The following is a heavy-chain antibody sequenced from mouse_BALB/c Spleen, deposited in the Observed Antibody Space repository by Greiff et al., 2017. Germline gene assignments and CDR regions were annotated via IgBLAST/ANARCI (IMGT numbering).Heavy chain of an antibody. Sequence: VKLMESGPGLVAPSQSLSITCTVSGFSLTSYGVHWVRQPPGKGLEWLGVIWAGGSTNYNSALMSRLSISKDNSKSQVFLKMNSLQTDDTAMYYCARGDGYSYAFDYWGQGTTLTVSA. V-gene: IGHV2-9*02. J-gene: IGHJ2*01. CDR3: ARGDGYSYAFDY. CDR2: IWAGGST. CDR1: GFSLTSYG. D-gene: IGHD2-3*01.